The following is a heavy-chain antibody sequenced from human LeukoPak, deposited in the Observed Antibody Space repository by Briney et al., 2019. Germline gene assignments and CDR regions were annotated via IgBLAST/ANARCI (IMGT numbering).Heavy chain of an antibody. Sequence: RGGSLRLSFAASGFTFSNYAMTWVRQAQGKGLQWVSAITGSGGSTYYADSVKGRFAISRDNSKNTLYLQMNSLRAEDTAVYYCATLMRGPTGYSGYGGEDYWGQGTLVTVSS. V-gene: IGHV3-23*01. CDR3: ATLMRGPTGYSGYGGEDY. CDR2: ITGSGGST. J-gene: IGHJ4*02. CDR1: GFTFSNYA. D-gene: IGHD5-12*01.